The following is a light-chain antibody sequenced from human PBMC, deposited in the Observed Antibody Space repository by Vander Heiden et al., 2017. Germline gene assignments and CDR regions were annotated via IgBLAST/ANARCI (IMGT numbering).Light chain of an antibody. CDR1: QSISSY. V-gene: IGKV1-39*01. CDR3: QQSYCTLPLT. Sequence: DIQMTQSPSSLSASVGDRVIITCRASQSISSYLNWYQQKPGKAPKLLIYAASSLQSGVPSRFSGSGSGTDFTLTMSSLQPEDFTTYYCQQSYCTLPLTFGGGTRVEIK. CDR2: AAS. J-gene: IGKJ4*01.